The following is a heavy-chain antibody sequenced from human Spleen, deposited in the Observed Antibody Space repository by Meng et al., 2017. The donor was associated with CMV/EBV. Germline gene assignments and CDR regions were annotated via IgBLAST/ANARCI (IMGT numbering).Heavy chain of an antibody. V-gene: IGHV1-18*01. CDR2: ISAYNGDT. CDR1: GYTFTSFG. Sequence: ASVKVSCKASGYTFTSFGITWVRQAPGQGLEWMGWISAYNGDTNYAQKDQGRVTMTTDTSTSTDYMELRSLRSDDTAVYYCAKDYTPDYDCFDPWGQGTMVTVSS. CDR3: AKDYTPDYDCFDP. J-gene: IGHJ5*02. D-gene: IGHD1-14*01.